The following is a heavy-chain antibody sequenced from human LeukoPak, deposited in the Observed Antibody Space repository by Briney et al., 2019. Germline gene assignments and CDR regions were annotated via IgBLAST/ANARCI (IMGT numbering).Heavy chain of an antibody. CDR3: ARHHPYDSSGYHVDY. V-gene: IGHV4-59*08. J-gene: IGHJ4*02. CDR1: GGSISSYY. D-gene: IGHD3-22*01. Sequence: PSETLSLTCTVSGGSISSYYWSWIRQPPGKGLEWIGYIYSSGSTNYNPSLKSRVTISIDTSKNQVSLELSSVTAADTAVYHYARHHPYDSSGYHVDYWGQGTLVTVSS. CDR2: IYSSGST.